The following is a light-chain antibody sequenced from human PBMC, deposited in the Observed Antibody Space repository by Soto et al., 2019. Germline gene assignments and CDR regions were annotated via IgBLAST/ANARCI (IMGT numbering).Light chain of an antibody. CDR2: AAA. Sequence: AIRMTQSPSSFSASTGDRVTITCRASQGISSYLAWYQQKPGKAPKLLIYAAATLQRGAPSRFSASGSGTDFTLTISRLQSEDYATYYSQQYLSYPYTFGQRTKLEI. J-gene: IGKJ2*01. CDR3: QQYLSYPYT. V-gene: IGKV1-8*01. CDR1: QGISSY.